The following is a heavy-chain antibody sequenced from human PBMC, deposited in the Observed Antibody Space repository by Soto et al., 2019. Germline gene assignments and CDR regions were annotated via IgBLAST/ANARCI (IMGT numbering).Heavy chain of an antibody. J-gene: IGHJ4*02. CDR1: GFTFSSYA. V-gene: IGHV3-23*01. D-gene: IGHD1-26*01. CDR2: ISGSGGST. CDR3: AKALVGATTVFDY. Sequence: EVQLLESGGGLVQPGGSLRLSCAASGFTFSSYAMSWVRQAPGKGLGWVSAISGSGGSTYYADSVKGRFTISRDNSKNTLYLQMNSLRAEDTAVYYCAKALVGATTVFDYWGQGTLVTVSS.